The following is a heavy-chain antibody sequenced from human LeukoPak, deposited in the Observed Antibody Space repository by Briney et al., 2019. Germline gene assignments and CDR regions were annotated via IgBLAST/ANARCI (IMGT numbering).Heavy chain of an antibody. Sequence: SQTLSLTCTVSGGSISSGGYYWSWIRQHPGKGLEWIGYIYYSGSTYYNPSLKSRVTISVDTSKNQFSLKLSSVTAADTAVYYCARAVKQQLVPYYFDYWGQGTLVTVSS. J-gene: IGHJ4*02. CDR1: GGSISSGGYY. CDR2: IYYSGST. CDR3: ARAVKQQLVPYYFDY. D-gene: IGHD6-13*01. V-gene: IGHV4-31*03.